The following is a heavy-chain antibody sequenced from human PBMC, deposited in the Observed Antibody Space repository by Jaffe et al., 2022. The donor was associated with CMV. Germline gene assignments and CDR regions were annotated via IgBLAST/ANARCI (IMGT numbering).Heavy chain of an antibody. J-gene: IGHJ1*01. CDR2: INSDGSST. Sequence: EVQLVESGGGLVQPGGSLRLSCAASGFTFSSYWMHWVRQAPGKGLVWVSRINSDGSSTSYADSVKGRFTISRDNAKNTLYLQMNSLRAEDTAVYYCARIPGIAAAGGNAEYFQHWGQGTLVTVSS. CDR3: ARIPGIAAAGGNAEYFQH. D-gene: IGHD6-13*01. CDR1: GFTFSSYW. V-gene: IGHV3-74*01.